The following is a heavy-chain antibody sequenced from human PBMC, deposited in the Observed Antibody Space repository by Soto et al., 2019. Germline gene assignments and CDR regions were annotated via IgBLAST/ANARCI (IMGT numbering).Heavy chain of an antibody. V-gene: IGHV3-13*01. CDR1: GFTFSSYD. CDR2: IGTAGDT. CDR3: ARAHFLFGASDI. D-gene: IGHD3-3*01. J-gene: IGHJ3*02. Sequence: GGSLRLSCAASGFTFSSYDMHWVRQATGKGLEWVSAIGTAGDTYYPGSVKGRFTISRENAKNSLYLQMNSLRAEDTAVYYCARAHFLFGASDIWGQGTMVTVSS.